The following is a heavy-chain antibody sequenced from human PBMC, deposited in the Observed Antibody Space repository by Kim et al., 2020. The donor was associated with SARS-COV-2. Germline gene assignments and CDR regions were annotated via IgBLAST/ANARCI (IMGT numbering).Heavy chain of an antibody. CDR2: IWYDGSNK. V-gene: IGHV3-33*01. Sequence: GGSLRLSCAASGFTFSSYGMHWVRQAPGKGLEWVAVIWYDGSNKYYADSVKGRFTISRDNSKNTLYLQMNSLRAEDTAVYYCASYSSSWKHYYYGMDVWGQGTTVTVSS. CDR3: ASYSSSWKHYYYGMDV. J-gene: IGHJ6*02. CDR1: GFTFSSYG. D-gene: IGHD6-13*01.